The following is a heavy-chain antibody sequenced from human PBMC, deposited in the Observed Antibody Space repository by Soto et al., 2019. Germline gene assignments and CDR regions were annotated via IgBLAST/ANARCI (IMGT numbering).Heavy chain of an antibody. CDR3: ATKARVTNNLYYGMED. Sequence: HVQLVESGGGVVHPGTSLRLSCEVSRLTFNTSCMHWVRQVPGRGLEWEAVISYDGATKYYGDNLKCRFTVSRDNYKNTLFLYINSLRAEDKDVYYCATKARVTNNLYYGMEDWGHGTTVTVSS. D-gene: IGHD2-21*02. V-gene: IGHV3-30*03. CDR2: ISYDGATK. J-gene: IGHJ6*02. CDR1: RLTFNTSC.